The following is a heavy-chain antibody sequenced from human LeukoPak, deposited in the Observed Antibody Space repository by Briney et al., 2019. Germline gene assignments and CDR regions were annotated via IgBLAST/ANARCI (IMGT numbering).Heavy chain of an antibody. D-gene: IGHD3/OR15-3a*01. CDR1: GGSISSSSYY. CDR3: ARQTGSGLFILP. V-gene: IGHV4-39*01. CDR2: IYYSGNT. Sequence: SGTLSLTCTVSGGSISSSSYYWGWIRQPPGKGLEWIGSIYYSGNTYYNASLKSQVSISIDTSKNQFSLKLTSVTAADTAVYYCARQTGSGLFILPGGQGTLVTVSS. J-gene: IGHJ4*02.